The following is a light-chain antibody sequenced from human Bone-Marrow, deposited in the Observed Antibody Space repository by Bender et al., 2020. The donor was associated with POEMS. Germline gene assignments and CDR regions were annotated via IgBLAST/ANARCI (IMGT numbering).Light chain of an antibody. CDR1: SGHGNYA. Sequence: QLMVTQPSSASASLGASVKLTCTLSSGHGNYAITWHQQQPDKGPLFLMKVNSDGSHSKGDGIPDRFSGSSSGAARYLTIFSLQSEDEGDYYCQTWGGGPYVFGPGTKVTVL. CDR2: VNSDGSH. V-gene: IGLV4-69*01. J-gene: IGLJ1*01. CDR3: QTWGGGPYV.